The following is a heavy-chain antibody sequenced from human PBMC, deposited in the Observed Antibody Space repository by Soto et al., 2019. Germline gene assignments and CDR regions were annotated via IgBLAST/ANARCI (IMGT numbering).Heavy chain of an antibody. D-gene: IGHD3-16*01. CDR2: MFYSGLT. Sequence: SETLSLTCSVSGYSVSSSDYYWAWIRQPPGRGLEWIGSMFYSGLTYYNPSLKSRVTLSVDTSKNHFSVRLNSVTAADTAVYYCAPLNVSRSRPYGLHVWAQRTSVPVSS. CDR3: APLNVSRSRPYGLHV. CDR1: GYSVSSSDYY. J-gene: IGHJ6*02. V-gene: IGHV4-39*01.